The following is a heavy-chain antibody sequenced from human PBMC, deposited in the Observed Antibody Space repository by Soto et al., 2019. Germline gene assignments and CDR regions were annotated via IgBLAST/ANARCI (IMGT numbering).Heavy chain of an antibody. CDR1: GYTFTGYY. CDR3: ARGSGGGYHDAFDI. V-gene: IGHV1-2*04. J-gene: IGHJ3*02. Sequence: GAAVKVSCKASGYTFTGYYMHWVRQAPGQGLEWMGWINPNSGGTNYAQKFQGWVTMTRDTSISTAYMELSRLRSDDTAVYYCARGSGGGYHDAFDIWGQGTMVTVSS. CDR2: INPNSGGT. D-gene: IGHD5-18*01.